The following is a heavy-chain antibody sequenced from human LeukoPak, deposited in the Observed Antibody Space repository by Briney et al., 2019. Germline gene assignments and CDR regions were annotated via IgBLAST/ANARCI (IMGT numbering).Heavy chain of an antibody. CDR2: TYYRSKWYN. Sequence: SQTLSLTCAISGDSVSSNSAARNWIRQSPSRGLEWLGRTYYRSKWYNDYAVSVKSRITINPDTSKNQFSLQLNSVTPEDTAVYYCARVGYYGSGSYSQTYYYYGMDVWGQGTTVIVSS. J-gene: IGHJ6*02. CDR1: GDSVSSNSAA. CDR3: ARVGYYGSGSYSQTYYYYGMDV. V-gene: IGHV6-1*01. D-gene: IGHD3-10*01.